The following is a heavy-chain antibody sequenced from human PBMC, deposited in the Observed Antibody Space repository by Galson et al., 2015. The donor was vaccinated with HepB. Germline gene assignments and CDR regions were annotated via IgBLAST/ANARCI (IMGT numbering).Heavy chain of an antibody. Sequence: SLRLSCAASGFTFSSYAMHWVRQAPGKGLEWVAVISYDGSNKYYADSVKGRFTISRDNSKNTLYLQMNSLRAEDTAVYYCARVLASSYSSGCDYWGQGTLVTVSS. V-gene: IGHV3-30*04. CDR3: ARVLASSYSSGCDY. J-gene: IGHJ4*02. CDR1: GFTFSSYA. D-gene: IGHD6-19*01. CDR2: ISYDGSNK.